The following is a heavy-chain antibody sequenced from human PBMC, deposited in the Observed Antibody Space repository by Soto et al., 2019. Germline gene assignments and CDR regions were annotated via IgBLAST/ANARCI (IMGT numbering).Heavy chain of an antibody. J-gene: IGHJ5*02. CDR2: IYYSGST. CDR3: ARGVYYYDSSGFSNWFDP. D-gene: IGHD3-22*01. CDR1: GGSISSGGYY. V-gene: IGHV4-31*02. Sequence: SLTCTVSGGSISSGGYYWSWIRQHPGKGLEWIGYIYYSGSTYYNPSLKSRVTISVDTSKNQFSLKLSSVTAADTAVYYCARGVYYYDSSGFSNWFDPWGQGTLVTVSS.